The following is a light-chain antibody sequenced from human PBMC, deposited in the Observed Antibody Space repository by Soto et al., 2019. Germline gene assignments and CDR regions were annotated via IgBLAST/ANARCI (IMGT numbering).Light chain of an antibody. J-gene: IGLJ3*02. CDR3: TSYAASSPGV. CDR2: AVT. Sequence: QSALTQPASVSGSPGQSIAISCTGTSSDVGGYNYVSWYQQHPGKAPKLVIYAVTNRPSGVSDRFSGSKSGNTASLTISGLQAEDEADSYCTSYAASSPGVFGGGTKLTVL. V-gene: IGLV2-14*01. CDR1: SSDVGGYNY.